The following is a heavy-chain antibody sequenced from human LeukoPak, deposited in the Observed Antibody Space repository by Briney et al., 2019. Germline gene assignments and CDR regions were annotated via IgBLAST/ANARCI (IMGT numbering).Heavy chain of an antibody. CDR3: VTNVRWFDP. CDR2: IKNDGTSI. Sequence: GGSLRLSCAASGFTFSSSWMHWVRQAPGKGLVWVSRIKNDGTSITYADSVKGRFTISRDNAKDTLYVQMSSLRVEDTAVYFCVTNVRWFDPWGQGTLVTVSS. CDR1: GFTFSSSW. V-gene: IGHV3-74*01. J-gene: IGHJ5*02.